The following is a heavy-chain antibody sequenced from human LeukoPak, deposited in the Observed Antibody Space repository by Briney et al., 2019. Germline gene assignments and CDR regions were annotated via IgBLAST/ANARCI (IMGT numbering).Heavy chain of an antibody. D-gene: IGHD3-16*01. CDR2: INHSGST. V-gene: IGHV4-34*01. J-gene: IGHJ6*03. CDR1: GGSFSGHY. Sequence: TSETLSLTCAVYGGSFSGHYWTWIRQPPGKGLEWIGEINHSGSTNYNPSLESRVTISVDTSKNQFSLKVSSVTAADTAVYYCARVKDPGGYYYYYYMDIWGKGNTVTVSS. CDR3: ARVKDPGGYYYYYYMDI.